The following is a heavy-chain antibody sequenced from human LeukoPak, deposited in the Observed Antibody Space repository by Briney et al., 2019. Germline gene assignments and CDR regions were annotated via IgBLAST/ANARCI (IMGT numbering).Heavy chain of an antibody. Sequence: GASVKVSCKASGYTFTSYDINWVRQATGQGLEWMGWMNPNSGNTGYAQKFQGRVTITRNTSISTAYMELSSLRSEDTAVYYCARAIDMIVVVSGLDAFDIWGQGTMVTVSS. CDR3: ARAIDMIVVVSGLDAFDI. CDR2: MNPNSGNT. D-gene: IGHD3-22*01. V-gene: IGHV1-8*03. CDR1: GYTFTSYD. J-gene: IGHJ3*02.